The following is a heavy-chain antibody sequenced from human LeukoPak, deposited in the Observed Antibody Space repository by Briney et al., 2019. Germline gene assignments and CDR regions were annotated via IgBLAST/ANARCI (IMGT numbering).Heavy chain of an antibody. Sequence: KPSETLSLTCAVYGGSFSGYYWSWIRQPPGKGLEWIGEINHSGSTNYNPSLKSRVTISVDTSKNQFSLKLSSVTAADTAVYYCAIQSDYGDPLHDYWGQGTLVTVSS. V-gene: IGHV4-34*01. J-gene: IGHJ4*02. CDR3: AIQSDYGDPLHDY. CDR2: INHSGST. D-gene: IGHD4-17*01. CDR1: GGSFSGYY.